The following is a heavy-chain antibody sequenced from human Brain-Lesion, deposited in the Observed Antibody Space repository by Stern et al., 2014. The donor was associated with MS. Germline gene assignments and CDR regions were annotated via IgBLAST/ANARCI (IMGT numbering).Heavy chain of an antibody. CDR1: GGSISSSNW. J-gene: IGHJ4*02. CDR3: ARFPASRPHVFDS. CDR2: SDHSGST. D-gene: IGHD6-13*01. V-gene: IGHV4-4*02. Sequence: MQLVESGPGLVKPSGTLSLTCAVSGGSISSSNWWSWVRQSPGRGLEWIGESDHSGSTIYNPSLKSRVPVSVDKSKTRFSLNLRSVTAADTAVYFCARFPASRPHVFDSWGQGTLVTVSS.